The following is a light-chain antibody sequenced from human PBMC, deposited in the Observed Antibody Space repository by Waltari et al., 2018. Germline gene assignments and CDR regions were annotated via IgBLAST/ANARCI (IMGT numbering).Light chain of an antibody. J-gene: IGKJ2*01. Sequence: DFQMTQSPSYLSAAVGDSVTITCQASQDITTSLSGFQQKPGEPPQLLISDTSSLQPGVPSRFTGTGSGTACSFTITGLQPEDSATDYCQHYRIRPYTFGRGTKLQIK. CDR2: DTS. V-gene: IGKV1-33*01. CDR1: QDITTS. CDR3: QHYRIRPYT.